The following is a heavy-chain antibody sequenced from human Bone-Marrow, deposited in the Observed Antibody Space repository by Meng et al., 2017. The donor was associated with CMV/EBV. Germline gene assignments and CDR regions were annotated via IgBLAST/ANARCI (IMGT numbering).Heavy chain of an antibody. CDR3: ARSYPNFYYGMDV. D-gene: IGHD2-2*01. Sequence: LSLTCVASGFSFTTYWMHWVRQVPGKGLVWVSRINSDGSDTGYADSVNGRFTISRDNAKNTLFLQMNSLRAEDTALYYCARSYPNFYYGMDVWGQGTTVTVSS. CDR2: INSDGSDT. V-gene: IGHV3-74*01. CDR1: GFSFTTYW. J-gene: IGHJ6*02.